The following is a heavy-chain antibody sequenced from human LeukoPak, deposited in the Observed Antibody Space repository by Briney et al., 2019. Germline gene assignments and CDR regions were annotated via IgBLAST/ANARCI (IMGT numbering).Heavy chain of an antibody. J-gene: IGHJ4*02. Sequence: PSETLSLTCTVSGGSISDYYRGWIRQPPGKGLEWIGYFYNSGSSTYNPSLKSRVTISVDTSKEQFSLKVNSVTAADTAVYYCTSGAGWLIDYWGQGILVTVSS. D-gene: IGHD3-16*01. CDR2: FYNSGSS. CDR3: TSGAGWLIDY. V-gene: IGHV4-59*01. CDR1: GGSISDYY.